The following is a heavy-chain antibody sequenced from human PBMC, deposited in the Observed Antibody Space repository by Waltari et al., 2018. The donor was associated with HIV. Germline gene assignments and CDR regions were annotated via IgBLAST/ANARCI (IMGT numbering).Heavy chain of an antibody. D-gene: IGHD3-3*01. V-gene: IGHV3-74*01. CDR3: SRDTFGEYDF. CDR2: INIDGRTI. CDR1: GFSVTNYW. Sequence: EVQLVQSGGGLIKPGGSLRLPCAASGFSVTNYWMHWVRQSPGKGLVWVSRINIDGRTIDYADSVKGRFTISRDSAKNTLSLQMNSLREEDTAVYYCSRDTFGEYDFWGQGALVTVSS. J-gene: IGHJ4*02.